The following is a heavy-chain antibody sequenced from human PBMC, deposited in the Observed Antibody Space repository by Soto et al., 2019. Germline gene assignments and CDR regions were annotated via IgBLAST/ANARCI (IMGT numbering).Heavy chain of an antibody. CDR2: VYYRGRS. CDR1: GGSVTKSSYD. J-gene: IGHJ1*01. D-gene: IGHD4-4*01. Sequence: PSETLAPTCTVSGGSVTKSSYDWGWIRQCPGKGLEWIGSVYYRGRSYSKSPVRSRVTISVDTSKNQFSLNLNSVTASDTAVYFCVSQRTTVIDQAYFADSGPGAVVAVLL. CDR3: VSQRTTVIDQAYFAD. V-gene: IGHV4-39*01.